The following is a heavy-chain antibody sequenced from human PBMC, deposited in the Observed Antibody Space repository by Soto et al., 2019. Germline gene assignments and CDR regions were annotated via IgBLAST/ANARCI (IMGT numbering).Heavy chain of an antibody. V-gene: IGHV3-23*01. D-gene: IGHD3-9*01. CDR2: ISGSGGST. CDR1: GFTFSSYA. Sequence: GGSLRFSCAASGFTFSSYAMSWVRQAPGKGLEWVSAISGSGGSTYYADSVKGRFTISRDNSKNTLYLQMNSLRAEDTAVYYCAKDLGKTYYDILTGYYSRKYYFDYWGQGTLVTVSS. CDR3: AKDLGKTYYDILTGYYSRKYYFDY. J-gene: IGHJ4*02.